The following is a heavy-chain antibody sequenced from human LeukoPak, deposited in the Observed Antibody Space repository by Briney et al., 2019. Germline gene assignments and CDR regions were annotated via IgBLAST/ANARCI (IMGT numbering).Heavy chain of an antibody. D-gene: IGHD3-16*01. Sequence: GGSLRLSCAASGFIFNNYWMNWVRQASGKGLEWVASIKEDGREKLYVESLEGRLTIARDNAKESLHLQMRNLRVEDTAVYYCTRALGHSVLAFDVWGQGTVVIVS. CDR3: TRALGHSVLAFDV. CDR1: GFIFNNYW. V-gene: IGHV3-7*03. CDR2: IKEDGREK. J-gene: IGHJ3*01.